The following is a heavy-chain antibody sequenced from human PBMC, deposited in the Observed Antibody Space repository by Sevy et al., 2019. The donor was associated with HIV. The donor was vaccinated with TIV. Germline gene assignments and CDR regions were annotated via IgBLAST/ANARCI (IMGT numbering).Heavy chain of an antibody. CDR2: ISGSGGST. J-gene: IGHJ4*02. CDR3: AKNDDFWSGYYFDY. V-gene: IGHV3-23*01. CDR1: GFTFSSYA. D-gene: IGHD3-3*01. Sequence: GGYLRLSCAASGFTFSSYAMSWVRQAPGKGLEWVSAISGSGGSTYYADSVKGRFIISRDNSKNTLYLQMNSLRAEDTAVYYCAKNDDFWSGYYFDYWGQGTLVTVSS.